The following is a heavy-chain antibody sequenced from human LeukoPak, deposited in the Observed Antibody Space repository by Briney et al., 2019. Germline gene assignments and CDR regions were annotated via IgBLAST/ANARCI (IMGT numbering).Heavy chain of an antibody. CDR1: GYTFTGYY. Sequence: GASVKVSCKASGYTFTGYYMHWVRQAPGQGLECMVWINPNSGGTNYAQKFQGRVTMTRDTSISTAYMELSRLRSDDTAVYYCARDKPPYSSGWYREDWFDPWGQGTLVTVSS. D-gene: IGHD6-19*01. CDR3: ARDKPPYSSGWYREDWFDP. V-gene: IGHV1-2*02. J-gene: IGHJ5*02. CDR2: INPNSGGT.